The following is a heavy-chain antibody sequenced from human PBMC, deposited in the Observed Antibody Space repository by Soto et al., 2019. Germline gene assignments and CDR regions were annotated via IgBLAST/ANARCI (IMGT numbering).Heavy chain of an antibody. CDR2: IFDTDASR. CDR3: ARYGGSAQPHYLDH. V-gene: IGHV3-23*01. Sequence: LRGSCADPGGCCNSYPMGCLLQAPGKGREWLSSIFDTDASRVYTASVKGSFTMSRDNAKYEVYLQMSYLRVEATAVYHCARYGGSAQPHYLDHWGQGIPVIVSS. D-gene: IGHD5-12*01. J-gene: IGHJ4*02. CDR1: GGCCNSYP.